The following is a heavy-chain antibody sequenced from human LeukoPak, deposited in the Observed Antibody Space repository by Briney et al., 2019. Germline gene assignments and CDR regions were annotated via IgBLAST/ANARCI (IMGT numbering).Heavy chain of an antibody. D-gene: IGHD6-19*01. CDR1: GGSISSYY. V-gene: IGHV4-59*01. J-gene: IGHJ5*02. CDR2: IYYSGST. CDR3: ARIAVAVNWFDP. Sequence: ASETLSLTCTVSGGSISSYYWSWIRQPPGKGLEWIGYIYYSGSTNYNPSLKSRVTISVDTSKNRFSLKLSSVTAADTAVYYCARIAVAVNWFDPWGQGTLVTVSS.